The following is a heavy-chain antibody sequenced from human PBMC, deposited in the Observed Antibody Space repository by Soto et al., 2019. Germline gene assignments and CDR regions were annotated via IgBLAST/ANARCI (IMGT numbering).Heavy chain of an antibody. CDR2: ISGSGGST. V-gene: IGHV3-23*01. CDR3: AKCLYIGLGSYNPLFDY. Sequence: EVQLLESGGGLVQPGGSLRLSCAASGFTFSSYAMSWVRQAPGKGLEWVSAISGSGGSTYYADSVKGRFTISRDNSKNTLYLQMNSLRAEDTAVYYCAKCLYIGLGSYNPLFDYWGQGTLVTVSS. CDR1: GFTFSSYA. J-gene: IGHJ4*02. D-gene: IGHD3-10*01.